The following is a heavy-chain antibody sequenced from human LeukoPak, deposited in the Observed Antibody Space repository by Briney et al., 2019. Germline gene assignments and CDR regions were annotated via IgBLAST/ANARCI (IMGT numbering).Heavy chain of an antibody. Sequence: SETLSLTCGVSGDSVINTNWWTWIRQPPGKGLEWIGSIYYSGSIYDNPSLKSRVTISVDTSKNQFSLKLTSVTAADTAVYYCVRHRGSGSVFDAFDIWGQGTMVAVSS. J-gene: IGHJ3*02. CDR2: IYYSGSI. CDR1: GDSVINTNW. CDR3: VRHRGSGSVFDAFDI. D-gene: IGHD3-10*01. V-gene: IGHV4-39*01.